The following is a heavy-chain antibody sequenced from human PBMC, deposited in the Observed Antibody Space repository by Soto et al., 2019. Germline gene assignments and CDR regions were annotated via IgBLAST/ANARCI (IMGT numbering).Heavy chain of an antibody. CDR2: ISSSSSYI. V-gene: IGHV3-21*01. Sequence: LRLSCAASGFTFISYSMNWVRQAPGKGLEWVSSISSSSSYIYYADSVKGRFTISRDNAKNSLYLQMNGLRAEDTAVYYCARDLYYYDRPASFDIWGQGTMVTVSS. CDR3: ARDLYYYDRPASFDI. CDR1: GFTFISYS. J-gene: IGHJ3*02. D-gene: IGHD3-22*01.